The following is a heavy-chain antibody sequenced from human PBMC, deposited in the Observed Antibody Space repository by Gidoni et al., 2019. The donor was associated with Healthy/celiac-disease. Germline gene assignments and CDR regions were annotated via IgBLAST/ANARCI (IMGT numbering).Heavy chain of an antibody. CDR3: ARDLRFGGDYNAFDI. CDR1: GFTFSSYA. CDR2: ISYDGSNK. V-gene: IGHV3-30-3*01. Sequence: QVQLVESGGGVVQPGRSLRLSCAASGFTFSSYAMHWVRQAPGKGLEWVAVISYDGSNKYYADSVKGRFTISRDNSKNTLYLQMNSLRAEDTAVYYCARDLRFGGDYNAFDIWGQGTMVTVSS. J-gene: IGHJ3*02. D-gene: IGHD4-17*01.